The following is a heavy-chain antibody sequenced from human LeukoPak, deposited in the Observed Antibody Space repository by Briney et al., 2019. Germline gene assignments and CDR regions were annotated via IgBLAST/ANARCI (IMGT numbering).Heavy chain of an antibody. Sequence: PSETLSLTCAVSGGSFSGYYWSWVRQPPGKGLEWIGEINHSGSTNYNPSLKSRVTISVDTTKNQFSLTLTSVTASDTAVYYCARGISSVYTGNWFDPWGQGTLVTVSS. V-gene: IGHV4-34*01. D-gene: IGHD1-14*01. J-gene: IGHJ5*02. CDR3: ARGISSVYTGNWFDP. CDR1: GGSFSGYY. CDR2: INHSGST.